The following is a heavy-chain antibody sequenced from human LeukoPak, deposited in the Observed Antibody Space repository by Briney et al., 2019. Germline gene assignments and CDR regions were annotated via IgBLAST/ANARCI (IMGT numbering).Heavy chain of an antibody. CDR3: ARGPANHYGMDV. D-gene: IGHD4/OR15-4a*01. CDR1: GFTFDDYG. CDR2: TNWNGGST. V-gene: IGHV3-20*01. J-gene: IGHJ6*02. Sequence: GGSLRLSCAASGFTFDDYGMSWVRQAPGKGLEWVSGTNWNGGSTSYADSVKGRFTISRNNAKNSLYLQMNSLRVEDTVLYHCARGPANHYGMDVWGQGTTVTVSS.